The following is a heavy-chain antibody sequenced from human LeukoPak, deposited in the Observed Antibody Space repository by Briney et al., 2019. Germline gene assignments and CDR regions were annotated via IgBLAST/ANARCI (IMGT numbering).Heavy chain of an antibody. V-gene: IGHV4-34*01. Sequence: PSETLSLTCAVYGGSFSGYYWSWIRQPPGKGLEWIGEINHSGSTNYNPSLKSRVTISVDTSKNQFSLKLSSVTAADTAVYYCARSRALRNYYYYYMDVWGKGTTVTVSS. CDR3: ARSRALRNYYYYYMDV. CDR1: GGSFSGYY. CDR2: INHSGST. J-gene: IGHJ6*03. D-gene: IGHD4-17*01.